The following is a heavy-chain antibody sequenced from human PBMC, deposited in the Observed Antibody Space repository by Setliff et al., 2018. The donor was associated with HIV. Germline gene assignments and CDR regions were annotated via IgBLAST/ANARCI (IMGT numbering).Heavy chain of an antibody. Sequence: KPSETLSLTCSVFGGSIPGYHWCWIRQSPGEGLEWIGFIHMNGNSVYNPSLKSRVTLSGDASKNQFSLKLTSVTVADTAVYYCARVAVGGTGPDSWGQGTLVTVSS. V-gene: IGHV4-4*08. CDR3: ARVAVGGTGPDS. CDR2: IHMNGNS. CDR1: GGSIPGYH. J-gene: IGHJ4*02. D-gene: IGHD1-1*01.